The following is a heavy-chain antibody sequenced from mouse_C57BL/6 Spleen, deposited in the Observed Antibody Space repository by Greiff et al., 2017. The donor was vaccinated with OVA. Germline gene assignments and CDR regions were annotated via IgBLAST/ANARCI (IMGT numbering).Heavy chain of an antibody. J-gene: IGHJ3*01. V-gene: IGHV1-55*01. CDR2: IYPGSGST. CDR1: GYTFTSYW. Sequence: QVQLQQPGAELVKPGASVKMSCKASGYTFTSYWITWVKQRPGQGLEWIGDIYPGSGSTNYNEKFKSKATLAVDTSSSTAYMQLSSLTSEDSAVYYCARGGGSLGAYWGQVTLVTVSA. CDR3: ARGGGSLGAY.